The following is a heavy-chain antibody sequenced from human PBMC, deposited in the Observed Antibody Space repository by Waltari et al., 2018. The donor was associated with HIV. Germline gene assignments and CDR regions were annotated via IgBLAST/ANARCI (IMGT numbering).Heavy chain of an antibody. V-gene: IGHV3-9*01. CDR2: ISWDSDTI. D-gene: IGHD4-17*01. Sequence: EVQLVESGGGLVQPGGSLSLSCGAPGFMLVDSPLHWVRQAPGKGLEWVSGISWDSDTIGYADSVKGRFTISRDNAKNSLSLQMNSLRAEDTALYYCAKVGMTAVTSYAIDIWGQGTMVTV. CDR3: AKVGMTAVTSYAIDI. CDR1: GFMLVDSP. J-gene: IGHJ3*02.